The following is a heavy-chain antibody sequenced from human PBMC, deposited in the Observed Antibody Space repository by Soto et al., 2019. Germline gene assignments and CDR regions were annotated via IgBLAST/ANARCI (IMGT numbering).Heavy chain of an antibody. CDR2: ISGSGIST. J-gene: IGHJ6*02. D-gene: IGHD3-10*01. V-gene: IGHV3-23*01. CDR1: GFTFSSYA. CDR3: ARSASITMVRGVIPPYYGMDV. Sequence: GGSLRLSCTASGFTFSSYAMSWVRQAPGKGLEWVSAISGSGISTYYADSVKGRFTISRDNSKNTLYLQMNSLRAEDTAVYYCARSASITMVRGVIPPYYGMDVWGQGTTVTVSS.